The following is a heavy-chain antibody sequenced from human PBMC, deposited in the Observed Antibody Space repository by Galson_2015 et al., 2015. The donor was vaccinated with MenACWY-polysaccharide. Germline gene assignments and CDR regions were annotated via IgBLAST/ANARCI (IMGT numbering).Heavy chain of an antibody. CDR2: INAGNGNT. Sequence: SVKVSCKASGYTFTSSAMHWVRQAPGQRLEWMGWINAGNGNTKYSQKFQGRVTITRDTSASTVYMELSSLRSEDTAVYYCAREGEDEGSGSEYNFDYWGQGTLVTVAS. CDR1: GYTFTSSA. V-gene: IGHV1-3*01. D-gene: IGHD3-10*01. CDR3: AREGEDEGSGSEYNFDY. J-gene: IGHJ4*02.